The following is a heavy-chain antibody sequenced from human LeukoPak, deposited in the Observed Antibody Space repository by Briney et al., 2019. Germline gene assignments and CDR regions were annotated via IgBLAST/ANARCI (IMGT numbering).Heavy chain of an antibody. J-gene: IGHJ3*02. Sequence: TSQTLSLTCAISGDSVSSNSAAWNWIRQAPSRGLEWLGRTYYRSKWYNHYARSLKSRIIINPDTSKDQFSLQLNSVTPEDTAVYYCARSVGDIDIWGQGTMVTVSS. CDR3: ARSVGDIDI. CDR1: GDSVSSNSAA. V-gene: IGHV6-1*01. D-gene: IGHD1-26*01. CDR2: TYYRSKWYN.